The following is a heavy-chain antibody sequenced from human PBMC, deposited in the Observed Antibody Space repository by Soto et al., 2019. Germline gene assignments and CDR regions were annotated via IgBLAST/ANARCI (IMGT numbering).Heavy chain of an antibody. CDR1: GFTVSSDF. V-gene: IGHV3-66*01. Sequence: EVQLVESGGGLVQPGGSLRISCAASGFTVSSDFMMWVRQAPGKGLEWVSIIHGGGTTYYADSVKGRVTISRDNSRNTLYLQMNSLAAEDTAVYFCATRGPWGQGTLVTVSS. CDR3: ATRGP. CDR2: IHGGGTT. J-gene: IGHJ5*02.